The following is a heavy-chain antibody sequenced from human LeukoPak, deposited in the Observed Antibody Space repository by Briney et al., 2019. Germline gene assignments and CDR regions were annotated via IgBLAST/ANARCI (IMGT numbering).Heavy chain of an antibody. J-gene: IGHJ4*02. CDR2: IYYSGST. D-gene: IGHD3-10*01. CDR1: GGSISSSSYY. V-gene: IGHV4-39*07. Sequence: SETLSLTCTVSGGSISSSSYYWGWIRQPPGKGLEWIGSIYYSGSTYYNPSLKSRVTISVDTSKNQFSLKLSSVTAADTAVYYCARVRTELLWFGVSDYWGQGTLVTVSS. CDR3: ARVRTELLWFGVSDY.